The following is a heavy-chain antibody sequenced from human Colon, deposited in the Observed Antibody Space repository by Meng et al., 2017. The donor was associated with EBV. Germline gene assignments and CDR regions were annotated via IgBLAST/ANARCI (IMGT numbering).Heavy chain of an antibody. CDR1: CDSLSSRNW. D-gene: IGHD2-21*02. CDR2: IYHSGST. J-gene: IGHJ4*02. Sequence: HAHPQGAGPWLVDPSGTLPRTFALSCDSLSSRNWGSWVRQPPGKWLEWIGEIYHSGSTNYNPSLKSRVTISVDESKNQFSLRLSSVTAADTAVYYCARVGAYCGGDCYHPRWGQGTLVTVSS. CDR3: ARVGAYCGGDCYHPR. V-gene: IGHV4-4*02.